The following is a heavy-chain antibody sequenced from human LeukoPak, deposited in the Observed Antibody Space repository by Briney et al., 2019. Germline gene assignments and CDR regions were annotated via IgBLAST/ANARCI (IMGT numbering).Heavy chain of an antibody. V-gene: IGHV4-34*01. D-gene: IGHD2-8*02. CDR3: ACTVNNDY. J-gene: IGHJ4*02. CDR1: GGFFSGYY. Sequence: PSETLSLTCAVHGGFFSGYYWSWIRQPPGKGLEWIGEINHSGITNYNPSFKSRVTISGDTSKNQFSLRLSSVTAADTAVYYCACTVNNDYWGQGTLVTVSS. CDR2: INHSGIT.